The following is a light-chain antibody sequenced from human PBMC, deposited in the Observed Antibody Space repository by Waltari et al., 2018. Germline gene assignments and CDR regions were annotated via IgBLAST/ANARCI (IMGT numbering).Light chain of an antibody. Sequence: QSVLTQPSSASGTPGQRVTISCSGSAPTIGGNVENCYQQFPGKAPKLVIYRNDQRPSGVPDRFSGSKSGTSASLAISGLQSEDEADYYCAAWDDRPSGHWVFGGGTKVTVL. J-gene: IGLJ3*02. V-gene: IGLV1-44*01. CDR2: RND. CDR1: APTIGGNV. CDR3: AAWDDRPSGHWV.